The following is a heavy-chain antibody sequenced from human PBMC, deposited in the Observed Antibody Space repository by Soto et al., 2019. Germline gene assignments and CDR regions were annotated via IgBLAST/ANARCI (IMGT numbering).Heavy chain of an antibody. D-gene: IGHD1-1*01. CDR1: GFTVSSNY. CDR3: AREDNWNDSYYYGMDV. CDR2: IYSGGST. V-gene: IGHV3-53*01. Sequence: GGSLRLSCAASGFTVSSNYMSWVRQAPGKGLEWVSVIYSGGSTYYADSVKGRFTISRDNSKNTLYLQMNSLRAEDTAVYYCAREDNWNDSYYYGMDVWGQGTTVTVSS. J-gene: IGHJ6*02.